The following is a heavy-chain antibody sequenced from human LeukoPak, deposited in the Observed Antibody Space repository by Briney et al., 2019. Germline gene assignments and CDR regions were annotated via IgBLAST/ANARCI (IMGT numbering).Heavy chain of an antibody. D-gene: IGHD3-22*01. V-gene: IGHV3-21*01. CDR1: GFTFSSYS. CDR2: ISSSSSYI. Sequence: PGGSLRLSCAASGFTFSSYSMNWVRQAPGKGLEWVSAISSSSSYIYYADSVKGRFTICRDNAKNSLYLQMNSLRAEDTAVYYCARDGTQNYYDSSGYYPDAFDIWGQGTMVTVSS. J-gene: IGHJ3*02. CDR3: ARDGTQNYYDSSGYYPDAFDI.